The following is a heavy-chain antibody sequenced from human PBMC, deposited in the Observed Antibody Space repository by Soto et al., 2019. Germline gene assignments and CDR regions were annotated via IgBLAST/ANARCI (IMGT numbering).Heavy chain of an antibody. Sequence: QVQLVQSGAEVKKPGASVKVSCKASGYTFTSYAMHWVRQAPGQRLEWMGWINAGNGNTKYSQKFQGRVTITRDTSASRAYMELSSLRSEATAVYYCARGPGGPDGPGDYWGQGTLVTVSS. CDR1: GYTFTSYA. D-gene: IGHD2-15*01. CDR2: INAGNGNT. J-gene: IGHJ4*02. V-gene: IGHV1-3*01. CDR3: ARGPGGPDGPGDY.